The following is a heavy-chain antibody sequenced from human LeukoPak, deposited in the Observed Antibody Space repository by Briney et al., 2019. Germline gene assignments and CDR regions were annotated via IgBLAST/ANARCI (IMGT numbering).Heavy chain of an antibody. CDR1: GFSFSSYW. CDR2: IKKDGSEK. CDR3: VRGTNWAFDF. V-gene: IGHV3-7*05. D-gene: IGHD2-8*01. J-gene: IGHJ4*02. Sequence: PGGSLRLSCGASGFSFSSYWMNWVRQAPGKGLEWVANIKKDGSEKYYRGSVKGQCTNSRDNAKNSLYLQKNSLRVEDTAVYYCVRGTNWAFDFWGQGTLVTVSS.